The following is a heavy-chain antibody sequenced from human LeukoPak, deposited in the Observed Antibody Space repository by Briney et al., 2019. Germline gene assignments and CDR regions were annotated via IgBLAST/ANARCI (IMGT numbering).Heavy chain of an antibody. CDR3: ARDQDGDSLFDP. D-gene: IGHD2-8*01. V-gene: IGHV3-53*01. CDR2: IYSGGST. CDR1: GFTVSSNY. Sequence: PGGSLRLSCAASGFTVSSNYMSWVRQAPGKGLEWVSVIYSGGSTYYADSVKGRFTISRDNSKNTLYLQMNSLRAEDTAVYYCARDQDGDSLFDPWGQGTLVTVSS. J-gene: IGHJ5*02.